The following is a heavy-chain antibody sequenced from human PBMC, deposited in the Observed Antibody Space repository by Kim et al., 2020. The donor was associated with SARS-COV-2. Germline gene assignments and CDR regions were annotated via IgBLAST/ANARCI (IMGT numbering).Heavy chain of an antibody. CDR2: IYYTGST. J-gene: IGHJ4*02. CDR1: GGSISGYY. V-gene: IGHV4-59*01. D-gene: IGHD2-15*01. Sequence: SETLSRTCTVSGGSISGYYWSWIRQPPRKELEWIGDIYYTGSTRYNPSLRSRVDISLDTSKKQFSLKLSSVTAADTAAYYCARYCSGDGCFSRASFAYWGQGILVTVSS. CDR3: ARYCSGDGCFSRASFAY.